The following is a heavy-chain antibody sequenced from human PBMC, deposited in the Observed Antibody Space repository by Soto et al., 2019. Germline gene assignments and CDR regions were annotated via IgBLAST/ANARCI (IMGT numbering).Heavy chain of an antibody. CDR2: FDPEDDET. Sequence: GASVKVSCKVSGYSLTELSMHWVRQAPGKGLEWLGGFDPEDDETIYAQKFQGRVTMTEDTSTDTAYMELSSLRSEDTAVYYCATDRLYSSSSHYYFYGMDVWGQGTTVTVSS. CDR1: GYSLTELS. V-gene: IGHV1-24*01. CDR3: ATDRLYSSSSHYYFYGMDV. J-gene: IGHJ6*02. D-gene: IGHD6-6*01.